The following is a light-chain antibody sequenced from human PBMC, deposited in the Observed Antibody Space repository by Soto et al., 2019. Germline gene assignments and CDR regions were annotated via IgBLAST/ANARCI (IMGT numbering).Light chain of an antibody. CDR3: SSYAGSSTYV. CDR1: TSDVGSYNL. CDR2: EGI. Sequence: QSTLAQPASVSGSPGQSITISCTGTTSDVGSYNLVSWYQQHPDKAPKLIIYEGIRRPSGVSNRSSGSKSANTASLTISGLQAEDEADYHCSSYAGSSTYVFGTGTKVTVL. V-gene: IGLV2-23*01. J-gene: IGLJ1*01.